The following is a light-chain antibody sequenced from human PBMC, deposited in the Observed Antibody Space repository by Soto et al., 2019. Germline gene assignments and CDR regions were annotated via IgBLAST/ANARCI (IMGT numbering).Light chain of an antibody. V-gene: IGKV1-5*03. J-gene: IGKJ1*01. CDR1: QSISGW. CDR2: KAS. CDR3: QQYNNYGSWT. Sequence: DIQMTQSPSTLSASVGDRVTITCRASQSISGWLAWCQQNPGKAPKLLIYKASTLESGVPSRFSGSGSGTGFTPTISGLQPDDFATYYCQQYNNYGSWTFGQGTKVEIK.